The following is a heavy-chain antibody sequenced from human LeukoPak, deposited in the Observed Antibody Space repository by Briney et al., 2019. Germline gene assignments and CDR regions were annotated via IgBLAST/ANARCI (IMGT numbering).Heavy chain of an antibody. CDR3: TRDYYYDTSGYRY. D-gene: IGHD3-22*01. CDR2: IRSKAYGGAT. J-gene: IGHJ4*02. V-gene: IGHV3-49*04. CDR1: GFPFGDYA. Sequence: GGSLRLSCTASGFPFGDYAMSWVRQAPGKGLEWIGFIRSKAYGGATQYAASVKGRFTISRDDSKYIAYLQMNSLKTEDTAVYFCTRDYYYDTSGYRYWGQGTPVTVSS.